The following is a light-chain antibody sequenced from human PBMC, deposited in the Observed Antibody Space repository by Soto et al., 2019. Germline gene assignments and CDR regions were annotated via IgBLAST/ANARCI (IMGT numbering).Light chain of an antibody. CDR1: QTFGRTY. J-gene: IGKJ2*01. V-gene: IGKV3-20*01. CDR2: DAS. Sequence: ESVLTQSQGTLSVSPGERVTLSCRASQTFGRTYLAWYQQKPGQSPRLLIYDASSRATGIPDRFSGSGSGTDFTLTISRLEPEDYAVYHSQQFGTSPLYTFGQGTKVEIK. CDR3: QQFGTSPLYT.